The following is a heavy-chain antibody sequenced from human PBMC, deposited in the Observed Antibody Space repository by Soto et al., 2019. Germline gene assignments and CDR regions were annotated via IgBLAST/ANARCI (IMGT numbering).Heavy chain of an antibody. J-gene: IGHJ4*02. CDR2: ISGSGGST. Sequence: EVQLLESGGGLVQPGGSLRLSCAASGFTFSSYAMSWVRQAPGTGLEWVSAISGSGGSTYYADSVKGRFTISRDNSKDTLYLQMNSLRAEDTAVYYCAKGASGDVLLWCGELFEKENPYDYWGQGTLVTVSS. CDR3: AKGASGDVLLWCGELFEKENPYDY. CDR1: GFTFSSYA. D-gene: IGHD3-10*01. V-gene: IGHV3-23*01.